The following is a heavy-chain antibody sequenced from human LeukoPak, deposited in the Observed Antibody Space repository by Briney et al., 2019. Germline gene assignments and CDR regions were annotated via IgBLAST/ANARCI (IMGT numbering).Heavy chain of an antibody. Sequence: PGGSLRLSPAPSVFTPTGYSMNSGCAGPRERRERVSYICSRRSYIYYAESVKGRFTISRDNPKNSLYLQMNSLRAEDKAVYYCARDLVHYCSGGSCYSYYYGMDVWGQGPTVTVSS. D-gene: IGHD2-15*01. J-gene: IGHJ6*02. CDR3: ARDLVHYCSGGSCYSYYYGMDV. V-gene: IGHV3-21*01. CDR1: VFTPTGYS. CDR2: ICSRRSYI.